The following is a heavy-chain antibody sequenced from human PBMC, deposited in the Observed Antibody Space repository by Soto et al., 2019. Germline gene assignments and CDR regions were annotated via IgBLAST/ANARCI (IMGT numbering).Heavy chain of an antibody. J-gene: IGHJ4*02. CDR3: TKLTIAAAGLDC. V-gene: IGHV3-73*01. Sequence: PGGSLRLSCAASGFTFSGSAMHWVRQASGKGLEWVGRIRSKANSYATAYAASVKGRFTISRDDSKNTAYLQMNSLKTEDTAVYYCTKLTIAAAGLDCWGQGTLVTVSS. CDR1: GFTFSGSA. D-gene: IGHD6-13*01. CDR2: IRSKANSYAT.